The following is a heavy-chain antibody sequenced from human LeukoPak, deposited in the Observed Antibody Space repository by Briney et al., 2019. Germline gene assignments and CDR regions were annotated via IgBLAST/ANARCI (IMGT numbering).Heavy chain of an antibody. D-gene: IGHD6-13*01. Sequence: PSETLSLTCTVSGGSISSYYWSGIRQPAGKGLEWIGRIYTSGSTHYNPSLKSRVTLSVDTSKNQFSLKLSSVTAADTAVYYCARDGGDPGIAAAGTSRYYYYYYYMDVWGKGTTVTVSS. J-gene: IGHJ6*03. V-gene: IGHV4-4*07. CDR2: IYTSGST. CDR1: GGSISSYY. CDR3: ARDGGDPGIAAAGTSRYYYYYYYMDV.